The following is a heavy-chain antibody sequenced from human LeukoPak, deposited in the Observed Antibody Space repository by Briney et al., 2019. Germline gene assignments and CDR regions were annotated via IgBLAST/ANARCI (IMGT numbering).Heavy chain of an antibody. CDR1: GGSISSGGYS. Sequence: SETLSLTRAVSGGSISSGGYSWSWIRQPPGKGLEWIGYIYHSGSTYYNPSLKSRVTISVDRSKNQFSLKLSSVTAADTAVYYCARARGYYDSSGYPLRGYFDYWGQGTLVTVSS. D-gene: IGHD3-22*01. V-gene: IGHV4-30-2*01. CDR3: ARARGYYDSSGYPLRGYFDY. J-gene: IGHJ4*02. CDR2: IYHSGST.